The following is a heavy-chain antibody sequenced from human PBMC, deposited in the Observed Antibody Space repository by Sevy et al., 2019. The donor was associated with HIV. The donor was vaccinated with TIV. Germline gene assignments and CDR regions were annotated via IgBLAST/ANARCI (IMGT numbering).Heavy chain of an antibody. D-gene: IGHD2-15*01. CDR1: GYTFTNYI. J-gene: IGHJ4*02. V-gene: IGHV1-3*01. CDR2: VNARTGDT. CDR3: ARDFCSSGTCYSAFVY. Sequence: ASVKVSCKASGYTFTNYIIYWVRQAPGQSLEWMGWVNARTGDTKHSQKFQGRVTITRDTSADRASMEVNNLRSEDTAIYYCARDFCSSGTCYSAFVYWGQGTLVTVSS.